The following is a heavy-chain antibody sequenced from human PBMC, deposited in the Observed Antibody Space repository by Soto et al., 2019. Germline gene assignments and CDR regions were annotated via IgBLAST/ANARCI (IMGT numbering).Heavy chain of an antibody. D-gene: IGHD2-15*01. Sequence: QVQLVQSGAEVKKPGASVKVSCKSSGYTFTSYSMHWVRQAPGQGLQWMGIINPSGGSTSYAQKFQGRVTMTRDTSTSTVYMALSSLRSEDTAVYYCARDRGYCSGGSCYSGLDYCGQGTLVTVSS. J-gene: IGHJ4*02. CDR3: ARDRGYCSGGSCYSGLDY. CDR1: GYTFTSYS. CDR2: INPSGGST. V-gene: IGHV1-46*01.